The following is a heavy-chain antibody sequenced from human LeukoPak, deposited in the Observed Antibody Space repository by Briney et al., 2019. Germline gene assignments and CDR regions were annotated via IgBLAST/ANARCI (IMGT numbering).Heavy chain of an antibody. CDR2: INDDGRAT. CDR1: GFTFSNYW. Sequence: PGGSLRLSCAASGFTFSNYWMHWVRQVPGKGLVWVSRINDDGRATFYADSVQGRFTISRDNAKNTLFLQINSLRAEDTAVYYCAREILAPGKTHDYWGQGTLVTVSS. CDR3: AREILAPGKTHDY. V-gene: IGHV3-74*01. J-gene: IGHJ4*02.